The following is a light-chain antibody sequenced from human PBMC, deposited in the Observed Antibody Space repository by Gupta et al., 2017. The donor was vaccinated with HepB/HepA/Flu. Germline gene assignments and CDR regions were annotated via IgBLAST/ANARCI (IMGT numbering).Light chain of an antibody. CDR3: LHDHSYPLT. Sequence: DIQMTQSPSSLSASVGDRVTITCRASQGINTSLAWFQQKPGKAPKSLIYGGSTLQSGVPLRFSGSGSGTDFTLTISSLQPEDSSTYYCLHDHSYPLTFGRGTKVEIK. CDR1: QGINTS. V-gene: IGKV1-16*01. J-gene: IGKJ4*01. CDR2: GGS.